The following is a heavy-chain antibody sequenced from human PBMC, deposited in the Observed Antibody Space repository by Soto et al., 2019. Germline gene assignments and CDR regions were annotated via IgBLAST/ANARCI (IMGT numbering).Heavy chain of an antibody. V-gene: IGHV4-39*01. CDR3: AKEGRGSSWYGGNY. D-gene: IGHD6-13*01. CDR2: IYYNGAT. J-gene: IGHJ4*02. CDR1: GGSISTSNFY. Sequence: QVQLQESGPGLVKPSETLSLTCTVSGGSISTSNFYWAWIRQPPGKGLEWIATIYYNGATQYNPSLKNRVTISVDTSKNQFSLKLNSVTAADTAVYYCAKEGRGSSWYGGNYWGQGTLVTVSS.